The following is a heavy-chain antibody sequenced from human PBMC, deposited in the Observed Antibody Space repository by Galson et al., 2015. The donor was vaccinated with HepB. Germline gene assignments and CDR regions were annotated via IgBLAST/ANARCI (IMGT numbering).Heavy chain of an antibody. J-gene: IGHJ4*02. D-gene: IGHD5-18*01. Sequence: SLRLSCAASGFTFSDYYMSWIRQAPGKGLEWVSYISSSGSTIYYADSVKGRFTISRDNAKNSLYLQMNNLRAEDTAVYYCTRDKDAYSYGYSAYDYWGQGTLVTVSS. CDR3: TRDKDAYSYGYSAYDY. CDR1: GFTFSDYY. CDR2: ISSSGSTI. V-gene: IGHV3-11*01.